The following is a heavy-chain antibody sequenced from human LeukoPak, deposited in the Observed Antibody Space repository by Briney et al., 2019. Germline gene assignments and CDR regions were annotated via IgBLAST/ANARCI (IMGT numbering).Heavy chain of an antibody. CDR1: GYTFRSDS. CDR3: ARDGRQDSSGYYYIY. D-gene: IGHD3-22*01. V-gene: IGHV3-21*01. J-gene: IGHJ4*02. CDR2: MSSSRCYI. Sequence: PGGSLRLSRAASGYTFRSDSMNWVRDAPGKGLECVSSMSSSRCYINYAVSVKGRFTISRDNAKNSLYLQMNRLRTEDTALYYCARDGRQDSSGYYYIYWGQGTLVTVSS.